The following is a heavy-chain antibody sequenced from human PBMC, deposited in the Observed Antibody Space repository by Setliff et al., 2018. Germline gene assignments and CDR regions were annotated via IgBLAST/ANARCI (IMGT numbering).Heavy chain of an antibody. CDR3: AKHGEESKVTTYLAS. J-gene: IGHJ5*02. CDR1: GDSISSGTYY. CDR2: RYYSGHT. V-gene: IGHV4-39*01. Sequence: KPSETLSLTCTVPGDSISSGTYYWGWIRQPPGKGLEWIGSRYYSGHTYYNPSLKSRVAMPVDKAKNQFSLNLRSVSAADTAIYYCAKHGEESKVTTYLASWGQGTLVTV. D-gene: IGHD4-17*01.